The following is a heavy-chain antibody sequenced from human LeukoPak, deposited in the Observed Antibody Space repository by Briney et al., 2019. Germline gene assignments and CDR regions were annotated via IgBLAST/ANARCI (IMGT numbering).Heavy chain of an antibody. CDR3: ARGGKDTAMAYYYYGMDV. CDR1: GFIFSSYS. J-gene: IGHJ6*02. CDR2: ISSSSSYI. V-gene: IGHV3-21*01. D-gene: IGHD5-18*01. Sequence: GGSLRLSCAASGFIFSSYSMNWVRQAPGKGLEWVSSISSSSSYIYYADSVKGRFTISRDNAKNSLYLQMNSLRAEDTAVYYCARGGKDTAMAYYYYGMDVWGQGTTVTVSS.